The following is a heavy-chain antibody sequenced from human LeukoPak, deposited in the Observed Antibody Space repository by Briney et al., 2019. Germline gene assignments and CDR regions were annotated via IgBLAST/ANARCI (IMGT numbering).Heavy chain of an antibody. CDR3: AREYSSGWYVRGAFDI. V-gene: IGHV4-34*01. CDR2: INHSGST. CDR1: GGSFSGYY. D-gene: IGHD6-19*01. Sequence: SETLSLTCAVYGGSFSGYYWSWIRQPPGKGLEWIGEINHSGSTNYNPSLKSRVTISVDTSKNQFSLKLSSVTAADTAVCYCAREYSSGWYVRGAFDIWGQGTMVTVSS. J-gene: IGHJ3*02.